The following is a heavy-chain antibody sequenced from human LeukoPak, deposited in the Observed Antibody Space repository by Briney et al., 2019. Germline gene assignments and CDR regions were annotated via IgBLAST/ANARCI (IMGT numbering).Heavy chain of an antibody. Sequence: ASVKVSCKASGYTVTGYYMHWVRQAPGQGLEWTGWINPNSGGTNYAQKFQGRVTMTRDTSISTAYMELSRLRSDDTAVYYCARGGHSGSYDYYYYMDVWGKGTTVTVSS. J-gene: IGHJ6*03. CDR3: ARGGHSGSYDYYYYMDV. CDR1: GYTVTGYY. CDR2: INPNSGGT. V-gene: IGHV1-2*02. D-gene: IGHD1-26*01.